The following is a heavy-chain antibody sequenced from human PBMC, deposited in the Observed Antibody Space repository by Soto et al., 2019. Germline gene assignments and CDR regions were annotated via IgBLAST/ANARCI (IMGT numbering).Heavy chain of an antibody. CDR2: MSYDGSDT. D-gene: IGHD3-10*02. V-gene: IGHV3-30*03. Sequence: VRLSCVGSGFIFSNNGMHWVRQTPGKGLEWVAFMSYDGSDTFYADSVRGRFTISRDNSKNTLFLHMSNLRAEDTAMYYCTIVRVADSALDHWGQGTLVTVSS. CDR1: GFIFSNNG. J-gene: IGHJ4*02. CDR3: TIVRVADSALDH.